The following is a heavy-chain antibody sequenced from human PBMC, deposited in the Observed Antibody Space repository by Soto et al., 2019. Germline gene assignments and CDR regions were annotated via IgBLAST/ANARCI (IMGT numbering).Heavy chain of an antibody. CDR2: IYYSGST. D-gene: IGHD1-20*01. Sequence: SETLSLTCTVCGGSISSSSYYWGWIRQPPGKGLEWIGSIYYSGSTYSNPSLKSRVTISVDTSKNQFSLKLSSVTAAPTAVYYCAGITAILYGMDVWGQGTTVTVSS. CDR1: GGSISSSSYY. V-gene: IGHV4-39*01. J-gene: IGHJ6*02. CDR3: AGITAILYGMDV.